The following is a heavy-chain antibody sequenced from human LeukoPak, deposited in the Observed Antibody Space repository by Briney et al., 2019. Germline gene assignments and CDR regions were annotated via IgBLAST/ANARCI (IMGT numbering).Heavy chain of an antibody. V-gene: IGHV1-69*13. J-gene: IGHJ5*02. CDR1: RGTFSSHA. CDR2: IIPIFGTA. CDR3: ARDRHYDILTGYERRWFDP. D-gene: IGHD3-9*01. Sequence: GASVKVSCKAPRGTFSSHALSWVGQTPGQGLEWMGGIIPIFGTANYAQKFQGRVTITADESTSTAYMELSSLRSEDTAVYYCARDRHYDILTGYERRWFDPWGQGTLVTVSS.